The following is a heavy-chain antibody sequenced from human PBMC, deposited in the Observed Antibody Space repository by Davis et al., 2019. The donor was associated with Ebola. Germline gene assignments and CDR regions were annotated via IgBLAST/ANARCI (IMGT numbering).Heavy chain of an antibody. D-gene: IGHD6-6*01. CDR1: GFTFSGSA. CDR2: IRSKANSYAT. V-gene: IGHV3-73*01. Sequence: GGSLRLSCAASGFTFSGSAMHWVRQASGKGLEWVGRIRSKANSYATAYAASVKGRFTISRDDSKNTAYLQMNSLKTEDPAVDYCTNSRSSADYWGPGTPVPVSS. CDR3: TNSRSSADY. J-gene: IGHJ4*01.